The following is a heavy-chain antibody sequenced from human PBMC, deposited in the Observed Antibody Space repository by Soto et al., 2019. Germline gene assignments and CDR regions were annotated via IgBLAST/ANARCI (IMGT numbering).Heavy chain of an antibody. CDR2: IYYSGST. J-gene: IGHJ4*02. V-gene: IGHV4-59*01. Sequence: KHSETLSLTCTVXGGSISSYYWSWIRQPPGKGLEWIGYIYYSGSTNYNPSLKSRVTISVDTSKNHFSLKLSSVSAADTAVYYCARGVRFLELFSENYYDYWGQGTLVTVSS. D-gene: IGHD3-3*01. CDR1: GGSISSYY. CDR3: ARGVRFLELFSENYYDY.